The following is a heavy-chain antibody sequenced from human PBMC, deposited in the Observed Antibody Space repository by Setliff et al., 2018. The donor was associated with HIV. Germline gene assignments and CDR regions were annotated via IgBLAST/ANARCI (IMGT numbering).Heavy chain of an antibody. CDR2: IKTESDGGAI. J-gene: IGHJ3*02. V-gene: IGHV3-15*01. CDR1: GFTFNKAW. Sequence: GGSLRLSCAASGFTFNKAWMNWVRQAPGEGLEWVGRIKTESDGGAIDYAAPVKGRFTISRDDSKNTLYMELSSLRSEDTAVYYCARCYYDSSGPTDAFDIWGQGTVVTVSS. CDR3: ARCYYDSSGPTDAFDI. D-gene: IGHD3-22*01.